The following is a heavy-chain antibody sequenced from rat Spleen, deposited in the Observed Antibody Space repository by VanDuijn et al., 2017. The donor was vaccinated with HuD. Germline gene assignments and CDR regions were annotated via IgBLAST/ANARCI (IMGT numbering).Heavy chain of an antibody. CDR2: IWIDGNT. CDR3: ARQGYNSYFDY. J-gene: IGHJ2*01. CDR1: GFSLTSNG. V-gene: IGHV2-1*01. D-gene: IGHD1-4*01. Sequence: QVHLKESGPGLVQSSQTLSLTCTVSGFSLTSNGVSWVRQPPGKGLEWMGVIWIDGNTGYNPLLKSRLSISRDTSKNHVFLKMNSLQTEDTAPYSCARQGYNSYFDYWGQGVMVTVSS.